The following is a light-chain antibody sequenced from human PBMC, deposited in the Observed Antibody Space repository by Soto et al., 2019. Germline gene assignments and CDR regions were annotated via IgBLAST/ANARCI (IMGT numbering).Light chain of an antibody. CDR1: QSVSSN. CDR2: NPS. V-gene: IGKV3-15*01. J-gene: IGKJ4*01. CDR3: QQYDNWPLT. Sequence: EIVMTQSPATLSVSPGERATLSCRASQSVSSNLAWYQQKPGQAPKLLIYNPSTRATGIPARFSGSGSGTEFTLTISSLQSEDFAIYYCQQYDNWPLTLGGGTKLDI.